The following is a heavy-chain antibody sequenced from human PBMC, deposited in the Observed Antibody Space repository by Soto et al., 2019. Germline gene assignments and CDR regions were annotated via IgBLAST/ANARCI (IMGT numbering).Heavy chain of an antibody. CDR3: ARGSTIVRGAPSWLDP. CDR2: INAGNGNT. D-gene: IGHD3-10*01. J-gene: IGHJ5*02. V-gene: IGHV1-3*01. Sequence: ASVKVSCKASGYTFTGYAMHWVRQAPGQRLEWMGWINAGNGNTKYSQKFQGRVTITRDTSASTAYMELSSLRSDDTAVYYCARGSTIVRGAPSWLDPWGQETLVTVSS. CDR1: GYTFTGYA.